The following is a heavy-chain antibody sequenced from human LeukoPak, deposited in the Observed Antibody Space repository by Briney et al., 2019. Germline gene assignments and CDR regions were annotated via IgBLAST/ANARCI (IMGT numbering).Heavy chain of an antibody. CDR1: GFTFGDYA. Sequence: GRSLRLSCSASGFTFGDYALSWVRQAPGKGLEWVAHIKGDGRDKYYVASVKGRFTISRDNVKNSLYLQMNSLRVEDTSVYYCARGGAKGSFDYWGQGTLVTVSS. CDR2: IKGDGRDK. J-gene: IGHJ4*02. V-gene: IGHV3-7*01. CDR3: ARGGAKGSFDY.